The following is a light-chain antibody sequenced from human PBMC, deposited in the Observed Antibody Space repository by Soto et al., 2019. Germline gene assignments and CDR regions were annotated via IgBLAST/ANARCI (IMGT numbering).Light chain of an antibody. CDR1: SSDVGGYNY. CDR2: EVS. Sequence: QSALTQPASVSGSPGQSITISCTGTSSDVGGYNYVSWYQQHPGTAPKLMIYEVSNRPSGVSDRFSGSRSGNTASLTISGLQAEDESDYYCISYTSSSTWVFGGGTKVTFL. J-gene: IGLJ3*02. CDR3: ISYTSSSTWV. V-gene: IGLV2-14*01.